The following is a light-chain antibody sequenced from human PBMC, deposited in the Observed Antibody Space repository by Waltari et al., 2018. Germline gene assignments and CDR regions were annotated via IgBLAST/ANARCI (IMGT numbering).Light chain of an antibody. CDR2: GAS. J-gene: IGKJ2*01. V-gene: IGKV3-15*01. CDR3: QQYNNWPPYT. CDR1: QGVSSN. Sequence: EIVMTQSPATLSVSPGERATLSCRASQGVSSNLAWYQQKPGQAPRLLIDGASTRATGIPARFSGSGSGTEFTLTISSLQSEDFAVYYCQQYNNWPPYTFGQGTKLEIK.